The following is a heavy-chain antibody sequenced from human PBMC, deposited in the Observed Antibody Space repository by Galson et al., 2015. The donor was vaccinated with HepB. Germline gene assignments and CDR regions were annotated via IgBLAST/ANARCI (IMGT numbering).Heavy chain of an antibody. CDR3: ARDTVWFGDPPRWFDP. CDR1: GGTFSSYT. CDR2: IIPIPGIA. D-gene: IGHD3-10*01. J-gene: IGHJ5*02. Sequence: SVKVSCKASGGTFSSYTISWVRQAPGQGLEWMGRIIPIPGIANYAQKFQGRVTITADKSTSTAYMELSSLRSEDTAVYYCARDTVWFGDPPRWFDPWGQGTLVTVSS. V-gene: IGHV1-69*04.